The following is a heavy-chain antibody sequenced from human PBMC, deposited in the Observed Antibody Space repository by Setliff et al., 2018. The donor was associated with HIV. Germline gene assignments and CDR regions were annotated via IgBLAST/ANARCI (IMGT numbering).Heavy chain of an antibody. J-gene: IGHJ4*02. Sequence: PSETLSLTCTVSGGSISSYYWSWIRQPPGKGLEWIGYIYYSGTTNYNPSLKSRVTISVDTSKNQFSLKVNSVTAADTAVYYCIIAYSSGWLAPMGFDSWGQGTLVTVSS. D-gene: IGHD6-19*01. CDR1: GGSISSYY. CDR3: IIAYSSGWLAPMGFDS. V-gene: IGHV4-59*08. CDR2: IYYSGTT.